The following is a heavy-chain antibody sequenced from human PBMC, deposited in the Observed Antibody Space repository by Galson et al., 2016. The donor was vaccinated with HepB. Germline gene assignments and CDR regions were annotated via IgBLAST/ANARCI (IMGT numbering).Heavy chain of an antibody. CDR2: IRGRGDIT. V-gene: IGHV3-23*01. Sequence: SLRLSCAASGFTFSKYAMAWVRQVPGKGLEWVGSIRGRGDITYYSGSVEGRFTISRDNANNTVHLQMSGLTAEDTAIYYCSKLEREDSSGYYYGIFEHWGQGSLVS. CDR1: GFTFSKYA. CDR3: SKLEREDSSGYYYGIFEH. J-gene: IGHJ4*02. D-gene: IGHD3-22*01.